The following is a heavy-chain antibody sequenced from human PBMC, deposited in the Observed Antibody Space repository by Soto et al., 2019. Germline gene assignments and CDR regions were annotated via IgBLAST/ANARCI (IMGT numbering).Heavy chain of an antibody. Sequence: QVQLVESGGGVVQPGRSLRLSCAASGFTFSSYAMHWVRQAPGKGLEWVAVISYDGSNKYYADSVKGRFTISRDNSKNTLNLQMNSLGAEDTAVYYWARSRREYCSSTSCPGGYWGQGTLVTVSS. J-gene: IGHJ4*02. CDR2: ISYDGSNK. D-gene: IGHD2-2*01. CDR1: GFTFSSYA. CDR3: ARSRREYCSSTSCPGGY. V-gene: IGHV3-30-3*01.